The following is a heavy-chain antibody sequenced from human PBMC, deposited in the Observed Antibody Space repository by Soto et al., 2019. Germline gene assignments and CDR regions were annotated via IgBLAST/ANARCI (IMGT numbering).Heavy chain of an antibody. V-gene: IGHV3-30-3*01. Sequence: QVQLVESGGGVVQPGRSLRLSCVVSGFSFSRYAMHWVRQAPGKGLEWVAHISYDGSNKYYADSVKGRLTISRDNSKNTVYLQMNSLRAEDTAVYYCARDPTYGDSPFGMDVWGQGTTVTVSS. CDR2: ISYDGSNK. D-gene: IGHD4-17*01. J-gene: IGHJ6*02. CDR1: GFSFSRYA. CDR3: ARDPTYGDSPFGMDV.